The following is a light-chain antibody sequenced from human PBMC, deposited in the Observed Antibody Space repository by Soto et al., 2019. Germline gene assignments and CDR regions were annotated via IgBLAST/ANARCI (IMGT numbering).Light chain of an antibody. CDR3: QQYNSLWT. CDR1: QIISSW. J-gene: IGKJ1*01. CDR2: KAS. Sequence: DIQITQSPSTLSASVGDRVAITCLASQIISSWLAWYQQKPVKAPKLLIYKASSLESGVPSRFSGSGSGTEFTLTISSLQPDDFATYYCQQYNSLWTFGQGTKVDIK. V-gene: IGKV1-5*03.